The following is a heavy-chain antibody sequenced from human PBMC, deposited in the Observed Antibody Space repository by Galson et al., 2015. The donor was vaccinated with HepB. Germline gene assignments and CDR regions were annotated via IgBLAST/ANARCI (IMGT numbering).Heavy chain of an antibody. J-gene: IGHJ4*02. V-gene: IGHV4-30-2*01. CDR3: ARGDYDILTGYYVGFDY. Sequence: TLSLTCAVSGGSISSGSYSWNWIRQPPGKGLEWIGYISHSGNTNYNPSLKSRVTISADRSKNQFSLNLSSVTAADTAVYYCARGDYDILTGYYVGFDYWGLGTLVTVSS. CDR2: ISHSGNT. CDR1: GGSISSGSYS. D-gene: IGHD3-9*01.